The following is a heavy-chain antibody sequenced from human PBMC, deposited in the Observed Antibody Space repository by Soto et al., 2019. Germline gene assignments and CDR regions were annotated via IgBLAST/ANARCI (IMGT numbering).Heavy chain of an antibody. CDR1: GFTFRSFT. V-gene: IGHV3-21*04. J-gene: IGHJ4*02. CDR3: AKDRSTVVTRGFDY. Sequence: GGSLRLSCAASGFTFRSFTMNWVRQAPGKGLEWVSTISSNSAYIYYTDALRGRFTISRDNAKNSLHLQMNSLRAEDTAVYYCAKDRSTVVTRGFDYWGQGTLVTVSS. D-gene: IGHD4-17*01. CDR2: ISSNSAYI.